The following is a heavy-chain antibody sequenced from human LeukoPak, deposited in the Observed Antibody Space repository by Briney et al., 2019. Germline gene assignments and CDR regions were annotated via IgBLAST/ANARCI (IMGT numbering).Heavy chain of an antibody. V-gene: IGHV1-69*04. D-gene: IGHD1-26*01. CDR2: IIPILGIA. Sequence: SVKVSCKASGDTFSSYAISWVRQAPGQGLEWMGRIIPILGIANYAQKFQGRVTITADKSTSTAYMELSSLRSEDTAVYYCASIVGATYGMDVWGQGTTVTVSS. CDR1: GDTFSSYA. CDR3: ASIVGATYGMDV. J-gene: IGHJ6*02.